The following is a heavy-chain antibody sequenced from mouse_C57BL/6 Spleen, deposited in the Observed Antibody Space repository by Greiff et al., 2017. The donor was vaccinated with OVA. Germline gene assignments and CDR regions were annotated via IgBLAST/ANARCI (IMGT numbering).Heavy chain of an antibody. Sequence: QVQLQQPGAELVRPGSSVKLSCKASGYTFTSYWMHWVKQRPIQGLEWIGNIDPSDSDTHYNQKFKDKATLTVDKSSSTAYMQLSSLTSEDSAVYYCAREGVGSSGGVDWGQGTLVTVSA. J-gene: IGHJ3*01. CDR1: GYTFTSYW. V-gene: IGHV1-52*01. D-gene: IGHD3-2*02. CDR2: IDPSDSDT. CDR3: AREGVGSSGGVD.